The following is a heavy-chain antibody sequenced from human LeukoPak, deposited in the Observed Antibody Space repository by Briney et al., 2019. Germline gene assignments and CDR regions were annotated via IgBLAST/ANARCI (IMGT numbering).Heavy chain of an antibody. D-gene: IGHD3-3*01. CDR3: AKVFGSTFGVDLHDY. CDR2: IRYDGSNK. J-gene: IGHJ4*02. CDR1: GFTFSSYG. V-gene: IGHV3-30*02. Sequence: PGGSLRLSCAASGFTFSSYGTHWVRQAPGKGLEWVAFIRYDGSNKYYADSVKGRFTISRDNSKNTLYLQMNSLRAEDTAVYYCAKVFGSTFGVDLHDYWGQGTLVTVSS.